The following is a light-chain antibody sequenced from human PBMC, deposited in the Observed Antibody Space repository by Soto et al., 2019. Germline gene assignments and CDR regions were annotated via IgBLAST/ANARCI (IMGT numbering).Light chain of an antibody. CDR1: RSTIGSNY. CDR3: ATWDDSLSGYV. V-gene: IGLV1-47*02. Sequence: QAVVAQPPSASGTPGQRVSISCSGSRSTIGSNYVFWYQQLPGAAPKLLIHTNNQRPSGVPDRFSGSKSGTSASLAISGLRSEDEADYFCATWDDSLSGYVFGTATKVTVL. CDR2: TNN. J-gene: IGLJ1*01.